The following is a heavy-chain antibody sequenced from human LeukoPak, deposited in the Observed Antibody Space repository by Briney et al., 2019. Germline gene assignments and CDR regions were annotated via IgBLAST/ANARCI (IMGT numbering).Heavy chain of an antibody. D-gene: IGHD6-19*01. J-gene: IGHJ4*02. Sequence: GGSLRLSCAASGFTFSTYPMSWVRQAPGKGLEWVSAISGSGGDTYYADSVKGRFTISRDNSKNTLYLQRNSLRAEDTALYYCATSSGWYPKYFDYWGQGTLVTVSS. CDR3: ATSSGWYPKYFDY. V-gene: IGHV3-23*01. CDR2: ISGSGGDT. CDR1: GFTFSTYP.